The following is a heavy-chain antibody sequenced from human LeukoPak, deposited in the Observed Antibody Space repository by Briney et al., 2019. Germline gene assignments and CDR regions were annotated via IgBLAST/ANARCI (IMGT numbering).Heavy chain of an antibody. CDR3: ARTQSQSGSYRYYFGY. D-gene: IGHD1-26*01. J-gene: IGHJ4*02. V-gene: IGHV4-61*08. CDR2: IYYISNT. Sequence: EASETLSLTCTVSSASVGSAGYYWSWIRQPPGGGLEWIGYIYYISNTNYNPSLKSRVTMSVDPSKNQFSLKLNSVTAADTAVYYCARTQSQSGSYRYYFGYWGQGTLVTVSS. CDR1: SASVGSAGYY.